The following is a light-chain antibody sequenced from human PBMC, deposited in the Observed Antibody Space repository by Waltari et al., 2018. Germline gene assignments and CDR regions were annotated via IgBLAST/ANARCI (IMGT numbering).Light chain of an antibody. J-gene: IGLJ3*02. Sequence: QSVLTQPRSVSGSPGQSVAISCTGTRSDVGGYDYFSWYQQYPGKAPKVMIYGVYKRPSGVPDRFSGSKSGNTASLSISGLQAEDEADYYCCSYANSKWVFGGGTKLTVL. CDR1: RSDVGGYDY. CDR3: CSYANSKWV. V-gene: IGLV2-11*01. CDR2: GVY.